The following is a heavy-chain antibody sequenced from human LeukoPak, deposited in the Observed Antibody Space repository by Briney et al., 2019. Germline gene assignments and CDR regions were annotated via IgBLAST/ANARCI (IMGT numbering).Heavy chain of an antibody. Sequence: SETLSLTCTVSGGSVTSYYWSWIRQPPGKGLEWIGYIYYDGGTYYNPSLKSRITISLDTSKNQFSLRLSSVTAADTAVYYCAGGGDKAKTGYWGQGTLVTASS. J-gene: IGHJ4*02. CDR2: IYYDGGT. D-gene: IGHD2-15*01. CDR3: AGGGDKAKTGY. CDR1: GGSVTSYY. V-gene: IGHV4-59*08.